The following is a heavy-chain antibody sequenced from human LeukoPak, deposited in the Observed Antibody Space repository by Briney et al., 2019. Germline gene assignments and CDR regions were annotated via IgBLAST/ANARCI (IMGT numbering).Heavy chain of an antibody. CDR2: IYYSGST. CDR1: GGSMRNYY. D-gene: IGHD6-6*01. V-gene: IGHV4-59*06. CDR3: ARYSSSLSFDY. Sequence: SETLSLTCTVSGGSMRNYYWIWIRQPPGKGLEWIGYIYYSGSTYYNPSLKSRVTISVDTSKNQFSLKLSSVTAADTAVYYCARYSSSLSFDYWGQGTLVTVSS. J-gene: IGHJ4*02.